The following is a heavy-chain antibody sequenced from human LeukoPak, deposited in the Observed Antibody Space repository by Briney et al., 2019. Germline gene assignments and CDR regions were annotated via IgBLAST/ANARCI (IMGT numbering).Heavy chain of an antibody. CDR1: GYTFTGYY. V-gene: IGHV1-2*02. Sequence: ASVKVSCKASGYTFTGYYMHWVRHAPGQGLEWMGWINPNSGGTNYAQKFQGRVTMTRDTSISTAYMELSRLRSDDTAVYYCARMVRGVIIQNYFDYWGQGTLVTVSS. D-gene: IGHD3-10*01. J-gene: IGHJ4*02. CDR3: ARMVRGVIIQNYFDY. CDR2: INPNSGGT.